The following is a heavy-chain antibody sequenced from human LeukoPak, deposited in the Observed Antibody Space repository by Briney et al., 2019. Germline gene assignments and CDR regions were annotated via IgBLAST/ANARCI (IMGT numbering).Heavy chain of an antibody. CDR1: GYTFTSYG. J-gene: IGHJ1*01. Sequence: GASVKVSCKASGYTFTSYGISWVRQAPGQGLEWMGWISAYNGNTNYAQELQGRVTMTTDTSTSTAYMELRSLRSDDTAVYYCARDLYDILTGTAFRYFQHWGQGTLVTVSS. CDR3: ARDLYDILTGTAFRYFQH. CDR2: ISAYNGNT. V-gene: IGHV1-18*01. D-gene: IGHD3-9*01.